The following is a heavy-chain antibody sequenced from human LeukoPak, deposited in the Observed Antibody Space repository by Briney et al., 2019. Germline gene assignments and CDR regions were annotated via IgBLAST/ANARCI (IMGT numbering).Heavy chain of an antibody. Sequence: ASVKVSCKASGYTFTGYYMHWVRQAPGQGLEWMGWINPNSGGTNYAQKFQGRVTMTRDTSISTAYMELSRLRSDDTAVCYCARDPGSIVGGEDYWGQGTLVTVSS. J-gene: IGHJ4*02. CDR2: INPNSGGT. D-gene: IGHD1-26*01. V-gene: IGHV1-2*02. CDR3: ARDPGSIVGGEDY. CDR1: GYTFTGYY.